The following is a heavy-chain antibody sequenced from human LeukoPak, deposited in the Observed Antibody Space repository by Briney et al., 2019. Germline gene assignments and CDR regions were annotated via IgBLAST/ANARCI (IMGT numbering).Heavy chain of an antibody. CDR2: IYYTGST. Sequence: PSETLSLTCTVSGDSISSGGYYWNWIRQHPGKGLEWIGYIYYTGSTDYNPSLKSRVTMSVDTSKNQFSLNLSSVSAADTAVYYCARGDGNGWANYFDNWGQGTLVTVSS. CDR1: GDSISSGGYY. J-gene: IGHJ4*02. CDR3: ARGDGNGWANYFDN. V-gene: IGHV4-31*03. D-gene: IGHD6-19*01.